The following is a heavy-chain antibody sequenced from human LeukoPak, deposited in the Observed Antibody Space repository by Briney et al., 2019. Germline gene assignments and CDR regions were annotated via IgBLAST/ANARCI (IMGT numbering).Heavy chain of an antibody. CDR3: ARDSSGWSFYYYGMDV. Sequence: PGGSLRLSCAASGFTFSSYSMNWVRQAPGKGLEWVSYISSSSSTTYYADSVKGRFTISRDNAKNSLYLQMNSLRAEDTAVYYCARDSSGWSFYYYGMDVWGQGTTVTVSS. CDR2: ISSSSSTT. V-gene: IGHV3-48*01. D-gene: IGHD6-19*01. J-gene: IGHJ6*02. CDR1: GFTFSSYS.